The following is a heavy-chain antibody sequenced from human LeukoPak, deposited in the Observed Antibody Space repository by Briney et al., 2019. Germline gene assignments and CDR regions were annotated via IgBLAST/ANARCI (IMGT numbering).Heavy chain of an antibody. Sequence: GGSLRLSCAASGFTFSSYWMSWVRQAPGKGLEWVANIKQDGSEKYYVDSVKGRFTISRDNAKNSLYLQMNSLRAEDTAVYYCARTITMVRGVIISYGMDVWGQGTTVTV. CDR2: IKQDGSEK. CDR3: ARTITMVRGVIISYGMDV. CDR1: GFTFSSYW. J-gene: IGHJ6*02. V-gene: IGHV3-7*01. D-gene: IGHD3-10*01.